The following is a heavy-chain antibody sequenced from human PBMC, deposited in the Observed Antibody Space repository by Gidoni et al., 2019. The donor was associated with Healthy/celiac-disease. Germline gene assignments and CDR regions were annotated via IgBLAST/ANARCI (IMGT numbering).Heavy chain of an antibody. J-gene: IGHJ3*02. CDR2: ISSSSSTI. V-gene: IGHV3-48*02. Sequence: EVQLVESGGGLVQPGGSLRLSCAASGFTFGSDSMNWVRQAPGKGLEWVSYISSSSSTIYYADSVKGRFTISRDNAKNSLYLQMNSLRDEDTAVYYCARALCRIFGVVDDAFDIWGQGTMVTVSS. CDR1: GFTFGSDS. D-gene: IGHD3-3*01. CDR3: ARALCRIFGVVDDAFDI.